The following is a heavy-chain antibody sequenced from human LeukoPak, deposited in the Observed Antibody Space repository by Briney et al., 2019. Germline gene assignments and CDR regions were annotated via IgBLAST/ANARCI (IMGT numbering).Heavy chain of an antibody. Sequence: GRSLRLSCAASGFTFDNYAMHWVRQAPGKGLEWVSGSAWNSGNTGFADSVKGRFTISRDNAENSLCLQMNSLTPEDTAFYFCAKDMNSYGSGSSYNPWGPFDSWGQGTLVTVSS. CDR1: GFTFDNYA. CDR3: AKDMNSYGSGSSYNPWGPFDS. CDR2: SAWNSGNT. V-gene: IGHV3-9*01. J-gene: IGHJ4*02. D-gene: IGHD3-10*01.